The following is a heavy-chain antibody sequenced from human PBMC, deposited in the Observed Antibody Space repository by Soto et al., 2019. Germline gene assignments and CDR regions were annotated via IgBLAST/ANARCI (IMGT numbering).Heavy chain of an antibody. Sequence: GGSLRLSCAASGFTFSSYAMSWVRQAPGKGLEWVSAISGSGGSTYYADSVKGRFTISRDNSKNTLYLQMNSLRAEDTAVYYCAKDRPPDYCSSTSCYARGYYYYMDVWGKGTTVTVSS. V-gene: IGHV3-23*01. CDR2: ISGSGGST. D-gene: IGHD2-2*01. CDR3: AKDRPPDYCSSTSCYARGYYYYMDV. J-gene: IGHJ6*03. CDR1: GFTFSSYA.